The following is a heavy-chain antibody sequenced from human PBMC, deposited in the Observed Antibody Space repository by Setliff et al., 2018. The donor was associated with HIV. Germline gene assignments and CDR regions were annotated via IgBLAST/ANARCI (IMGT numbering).Heavy chain of an antibody. CDR3: ARDRGILTYYYYYGMDV. CDR2: IYYSGST. CDR1: GGSISSSSYY. J-gene: IGHJ6*02. V-gene: IGHV4-39*07. Sequence: SETLSLTCTVSGGSISSSSYYWGWIRRPPGKGLEWIGSIYYSGSTYYNPSLKSRVTISVDTSKNQFSLKLSSVTAADTAVYYCARDRGILTYYYYYGMDVWGQGTTVTVSS. D-gene: IGHD3-9*01.